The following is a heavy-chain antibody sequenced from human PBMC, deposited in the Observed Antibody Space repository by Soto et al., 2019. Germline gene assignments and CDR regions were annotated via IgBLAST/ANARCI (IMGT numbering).Heavy chain of an antibody. D-gene: IGHD3-3*01. CDR3: ASRKVYDFWSGYSPYFDY. CDR2: INHSGST. CDR1: GGSFSGYY. V-gene: IGHV4-34*01. Sequence: QVQLQQWGAGLLKPSETLSLTCAVYGGSFSGYYWSWIRQPPGKGLEWIGEINHSGSTNYNPSLKSRVTISVDTSKNQFSLKLSSVTAADTAVYYCASRKVYDFWSGYSPYFDYWGQGTLVTVSS. J-gene: IGHJ4*02.